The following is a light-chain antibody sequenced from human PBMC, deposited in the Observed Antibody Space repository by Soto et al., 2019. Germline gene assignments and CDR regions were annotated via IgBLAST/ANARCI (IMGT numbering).Light chain of an antibody. CDR2: GAS. Sequence: EIVMTQSPASLSASPGERITLSCKASQSIANNLAWHQQKPGQAPRLLMYGASTRAADIPARFSGSGSGTDFTLTISRLEPEDFAVYYCQQYGSSGTFGQGTKVDIK. V-gene: IGKV3-15*01. CDR3: QQYGSSGT. CDR1: QSIANN. J-gene: IGKJ1*01.